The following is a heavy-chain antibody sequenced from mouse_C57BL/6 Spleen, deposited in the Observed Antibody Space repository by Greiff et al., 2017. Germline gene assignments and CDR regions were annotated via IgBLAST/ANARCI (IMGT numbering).Heavy chain of an antibody. CDR1: GFTFSSYT. CDR2: ISGGGGNT. J-gene: IGHJ2*01. CDR3: ARRQNWDYFDY. Sequence: EVKLVESGGGLVKPGGSLKLSCAASGFTFSSYTMSWVRQTPEKRLEWVATISGGGGNTYYPDSVKGRFTISRDNAKNTLYLQMSSLRSEDTALXYCARRQNWDYFDYWGQGTTLTVSS. V-gene: IGHV5-9*01. D-gene: IGHD4-1*01.